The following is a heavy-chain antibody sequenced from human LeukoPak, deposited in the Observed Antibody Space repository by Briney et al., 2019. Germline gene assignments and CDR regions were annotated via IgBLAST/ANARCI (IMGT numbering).Heavy chain of an antibody. Sequence: ASVKVSCKASGYTFTGYYMHWVRQAPGQGLEWMGWTNPNSGGTNYAQKFQGRVTMTRDTSISTAYMELSRLRSDDTAVYYCASRGYYDSSGYFDYWGQGTLVTVSS. D-gene: IGHD3-22*01. CDR3: ASRGYYDSSGYFDY. CDR2: TNPNSGGT. J-gene: IGHJ4*02. V-gene: IGHV1-2*02. CDR1: GYTFTGYY.